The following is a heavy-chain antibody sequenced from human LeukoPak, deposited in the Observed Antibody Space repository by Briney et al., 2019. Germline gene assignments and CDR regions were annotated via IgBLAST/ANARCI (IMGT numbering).Heavy chain of an antibody. CDR2: INTKTGDS. CDR1: GYTFNSHA. J-gene: IGHJ5*02. V-gene: IGHV7-4-1*02. Sequence: GASVKVSCKASGYTFNSHAMNWVRQAPGQGLEWMGWINTKTGDSTYAQGFTGRFVFSLDTSVSTAYLQISSLKAEDTAVYYCARDDGQLWLQGSVRKWFDPWGQGTLVTVSS. D-gene: IGHD5-18*01. CDR3: ARDDGQLWLQGSVRKWFDP.